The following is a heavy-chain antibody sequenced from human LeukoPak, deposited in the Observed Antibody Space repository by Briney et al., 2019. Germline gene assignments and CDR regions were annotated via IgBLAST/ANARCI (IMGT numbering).Heavy chain of an antibody. CDR3: TRAVGHAGGFFDS. CDR1: GFTVSRQF. V-gene: IGHV3-53*04. D-gene: IGHD3-16*01. Sequence: GGSLRLSCAVSGFTVSRQFMSWFRRVPGKGLEWVATIYSVGSTYYADSVRGRFTISRTNSNNTLDLEMNSLRPDDTAVYFCTRAVGHAGGFFDSWGQGVLITVSS. J-gene: IGHJ4*02. CDR2: IYSVGST.